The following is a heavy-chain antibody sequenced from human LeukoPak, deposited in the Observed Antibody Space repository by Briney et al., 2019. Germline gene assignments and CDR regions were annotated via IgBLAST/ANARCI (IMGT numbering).Heavy chain of an antibody. Sequence: PSETLSLTCTVSGVSISSSSYYWGWIRQPPGKGLEWIASISYSGSTYYNPSLKSRVTISVDTSKNQFSLKLSSVTAADTAVYYCARHLRESSSWYFRAFDIWGQGTMVTVSS. J-gene: IGHJ3*02. D-gene: IGHD6-13*01. CDR3: ARHLRESSSWYFRAFDI. V-gene: IGHV4-39*01. CDR1: GVSISSSSYY. CDR2: ISYSGST.